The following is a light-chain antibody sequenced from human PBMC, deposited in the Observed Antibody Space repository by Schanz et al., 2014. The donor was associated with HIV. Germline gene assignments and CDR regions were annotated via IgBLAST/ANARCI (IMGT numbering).Light chain of an antibody. Sequence: DIQMTQSPSSLSASVGDRVTITCQASQDIRFYLNWYQQKPGKAPKLLIYDASNLETGVSSRFSGSGSGTDSSFTISSLQPEDIATYYCQQYDNLPPFTFGPGTKVDIK. CDR1: QDIRFY. J-gene: IGKJ3*01. CDR3: QQYDNLPPFT. V-gene: IGKV1-33*01. CDR2: DAS.